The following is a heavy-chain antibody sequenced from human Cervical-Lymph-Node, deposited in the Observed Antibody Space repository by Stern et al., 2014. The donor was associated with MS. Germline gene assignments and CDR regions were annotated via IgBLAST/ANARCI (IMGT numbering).Heavy chain of an antibody. J-gene: IGHJ4*02. CDR1: GYSFTSYW. V-gene: IGHV5-51*01. Sequence: VQLVQSGAEIKKPGESLKISCQGSGYSFTSYWIDWVRQTPGKGLEWMGCIYPDDSDTRYSPSFQGQVILSADKYINTAYLQWSSLKASDTAMYFCARGGYYSDYWGQGTLVTVSS. D-gene: IGHD6-13*01. CDR3: ARGGYYSDY. CDR2: IYPDDSDT.